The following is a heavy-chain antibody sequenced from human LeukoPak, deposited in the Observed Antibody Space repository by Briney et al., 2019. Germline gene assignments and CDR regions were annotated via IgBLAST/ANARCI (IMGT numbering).Heavy chain of an antibody. CDR2: ISSSSSTI. CDR1: GFTFSSYS. J-gene: IGHJ5*02. Sequence: GGSLRLSCAASGFTFSSYSMNWVRQAPGKGLEWVSYISSSSSTIYYADSVKGRSTISRDNSKNSLYLQMNSLRTEDTALYYCAKGRGSSWYAVDVWFDPWGQGTLVTVSS. D-gene: IGHD6-13*01. V-gene: IGHV3-48*04. CDR3: AKGRGSSWYAVDVWFDP.